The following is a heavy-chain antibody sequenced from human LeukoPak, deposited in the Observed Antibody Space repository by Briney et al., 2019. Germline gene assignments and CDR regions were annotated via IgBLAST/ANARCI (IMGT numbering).Heavy chain of an antibody. V-gene: IGHV4-39*01. CDR3: ARHVIPQGGDNWFDP. D-gene: IGHD3-16*02. CDR1: GGSISSSSYY. Sequence: PSETLSLTCTVSGGSISSSSYYWGWIRQPPGKGLEWIGSIYYSGSTYYNPSLKSRVTISVDTSKNQFSLKLSSVTAADTAVYYCARHVIPQGGDNWFDPWGQGTLVTVSS. CDR2: IYYSGST. J-gene: IGHJ5*02.